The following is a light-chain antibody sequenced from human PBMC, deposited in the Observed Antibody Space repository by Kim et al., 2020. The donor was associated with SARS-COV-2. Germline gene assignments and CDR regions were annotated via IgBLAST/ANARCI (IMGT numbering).Light chain of an antibody. CDR1: QSVSNN. Sequence: VSPGERATLSCRASQSVSNNLAWYQQRPGQAPRLLISGASTRATGIPARFSGSGSGTEFTLTISSLQSEDFEVYYCQQYNNWRGSFGGGTKVDIK. V-gene: IGKV3-15*01. J-gene: IGKJ4*01. CDR3: QQYNNWRGS. CDR2: GAS.